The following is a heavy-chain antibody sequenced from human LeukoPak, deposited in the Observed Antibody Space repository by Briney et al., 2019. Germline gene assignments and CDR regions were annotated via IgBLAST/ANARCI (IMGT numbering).Heavy chain of an antibody. CDR3: ARDALEVVAATRGELLEAEDYYYGMDV. Sequence: GGSLRLSCAASGFTFSSYAMHWVRQAPGNGLEWVAVISYDGSNKYYADSVKGRFTISRDNSKNTLYLQMNSLRAEDTAVYYCARDALEVVAATRGELLEAEDYYYGMDVWGKGTTVTVSS. V-gene: IGHV3-30*04. D-gene: IGHD2-15*01. CDR2: ISYDGSNK. J-gene: IGHJ6*04. CDR1: GFTFSSYA.